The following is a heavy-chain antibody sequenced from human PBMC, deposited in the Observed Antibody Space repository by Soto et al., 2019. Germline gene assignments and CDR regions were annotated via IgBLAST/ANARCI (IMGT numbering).Heavy chain of an antibody. Sequence: QVQLEQSGAEVKKPGSSVKVSCKTSGGTFSNSAISWVRQAPGQGPEWMGGIMPIFRTPDYAQKFQDRVTITADESTTTAYMELRGLRSDDTAVYYCARDKYRLQIGGNYHYRLDVWGQGTTVTVSS. CDR1: GGTFSNSA. CDR3: ARDKYRLQIGGNYHYRLDV. J-gene: IGHJ6*02. V-gene: IGHV1-69*12. D-gene: IGHD1-1*01. CDR2: IMPIFRTP.